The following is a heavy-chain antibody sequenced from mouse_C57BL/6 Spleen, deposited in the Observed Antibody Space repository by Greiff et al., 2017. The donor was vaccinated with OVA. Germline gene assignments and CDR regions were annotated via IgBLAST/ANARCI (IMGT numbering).Heavy chain of an antibody. Sequence: VQLQQSGPELVKPGASVKISCKASGYSFTGYYMNWVKQSPEKSLEWIGEINPSTGGTTYNQKFKAKATLTVDKSSSTAYMQLKSLTSEDSAVYYCALYYGYDAYFDYRGQGTPLTVSS. J-gene: IGHJ2*01. CDR3: ALYYGYDAYFDY. D-gene: IGHD2-2*01. V-gene: IGHV1-42*01. CDR2: INPSTGGT. CDR1: GYSFTGYY.